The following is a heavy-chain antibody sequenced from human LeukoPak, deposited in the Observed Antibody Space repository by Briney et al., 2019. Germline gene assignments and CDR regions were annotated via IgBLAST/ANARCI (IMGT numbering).Heavy chain of an antibody. CDR3: ARDPFYLGYCSSASCYLFDY. J-gene: IGHJ4*02. D-gene: IGHD2-2*01. Sequence: GGSLRLSCAASGFTFSSYNMNWVRQAPGKGLEWVSSISSSSSYIYYADSVKGRFTISRDNAKNSLYLQMNSLRAEDTAVYYCARDPFYLGYCSSASCYLFDYWGQGTLVTVSS. V-gene: IGHV3-21*01. CDR2: ISSSSSYI. CDR1: GFTFSSYN.